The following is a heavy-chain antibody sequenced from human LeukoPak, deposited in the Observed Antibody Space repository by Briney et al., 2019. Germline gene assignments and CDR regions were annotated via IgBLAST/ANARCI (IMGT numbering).Heavy chain of an antibody. CDR1: GFTFSSYA. Sequence: GGSLRLSCAASGFTFSSYAMSWVRQAPGKGLEWVSAISGSGGSTYYADSVKGRFTISRDNSKNTLYLQMNSLRAEHTAVYYCAKDIFPSLVGAFDYWGQGTLVTVSS. J-gene: IGHJ4*02. V-gene: IGHV3-23*01. D-gene: IGHD1-26*01. CDR3: AKDIFPSLVGAFDY. CDR2: ISGSGGST.